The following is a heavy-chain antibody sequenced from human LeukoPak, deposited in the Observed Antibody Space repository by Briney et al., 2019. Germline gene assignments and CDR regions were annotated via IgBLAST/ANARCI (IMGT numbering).Heavy chain of an antibody. CDR3: AREKNYYYGMDV. CDR1: GFTFSSYG. Sequence: GGSLRLSCAASGFTFSSYGMPWVRQAPGKGLEWVAVIWYDGSNKYYADSVKGRFTISRDNSKNTLYLQMNSLRAEDTAVFYCAREKNYYYGMDVWGQGTTVTVSS. V-gene: IGHV3-33*01. J-gene: IGHJ6*02. CDR2: IWYDGSNK.